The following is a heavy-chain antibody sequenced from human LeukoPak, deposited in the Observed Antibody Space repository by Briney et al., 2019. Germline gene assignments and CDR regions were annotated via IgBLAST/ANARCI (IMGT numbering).Heavy chain of an antibody. V-gene: IGHV4-30-2*01. J-gene: IGHJ6*02. CDR2: IYHSGST. CDR1: GGSISSGGYS. Sequence: SQTLSLTCAVSGGSISSGGYSWSWIRQPPGKGLEWIGYIYHSGSTYYNPSLKSRVTISVDRSKNQFSLKLSSVTAADTAVYYCARDGSIRGYYYGMDVWGQGTTVTVSS. D-gene: IGHD1-26*01. CDR3: ARDGSIRGYYYGMDV.